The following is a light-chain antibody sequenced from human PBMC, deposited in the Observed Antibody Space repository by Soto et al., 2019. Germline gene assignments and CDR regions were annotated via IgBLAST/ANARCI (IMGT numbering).Light chain of an antibody. CDR3: ETWDSNTRV. CDR1: SGHSSYI. J-gene: IGLJ3*02. V-gene: IGLV4-60*03. CDR2: LEGSGSY. Sequence: QLVLTQSSSASASLGSSVKLTCTLSSGHSSYIIAWHQQQPGKAPRYLMKLEGSGSYNKGSGVPDRFSGSSSGADRYVTISNLQSEDEADYYCETWDSNTRVFGGGTKLTVL.